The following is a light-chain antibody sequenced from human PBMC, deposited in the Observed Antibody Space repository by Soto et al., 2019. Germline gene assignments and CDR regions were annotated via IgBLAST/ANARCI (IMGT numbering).Light chain of an antibody. V-gene: IGLV2-8*01. CDR2: EVS. J-gene: IGLJ1*01. CDR1: SSDVGGYNC. Sequence: VLTQPPSASGSPGQSVTISCTGTSSDVGGYNCVSWYQQHPGKAPKLMIYEVSKRPSGVPDRFSGSKSGNTASLTVSGLQAEDEADYYCSSYAGSIYVFGSGNKVTVL. CDR3: SSYAGSIYV.